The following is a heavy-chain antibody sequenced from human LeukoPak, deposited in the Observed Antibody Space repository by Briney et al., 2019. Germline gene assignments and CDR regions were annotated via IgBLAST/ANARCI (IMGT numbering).Heavy chain of an antibody. CDR2: ISSSGSTT. J-gene: IGHJ3*02. D-gene: IGHD2-15*01. CDR1: GFTFSSYE. V-gene: IGHV3-48*03. CDR3: ARDLDCSVGSCYSGDAFDI. Sequence: RGSLRLSCAASGFTFSSYEMNWVRQAPGKGLEWISYISSSGSTTYYADSVKGRFTISRDNAKNSHYLQMNSLRAEDTAVYYCARDLDCSVGSCYSGDAFDIWGQGPMATVSS.